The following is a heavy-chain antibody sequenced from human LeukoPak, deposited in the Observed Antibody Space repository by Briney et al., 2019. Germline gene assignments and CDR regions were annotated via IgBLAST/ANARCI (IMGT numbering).Heavy chain of an antibody. D-gene: IGHD5-18*01. Sequence: SETLSLNCTVSGGSISSSSYYWGWIRQPPGNGLEWIGSIYYSGSTYYNPSLKSRVTISVDTSKNQFSLKLSSVTAADTAVYYCARHRGRDTNDYWGQGTLVTVSS. CDR3: ARHRGRDTNDY. CDR2: IYYSGST. J-gene: IGHJ4*02. CDR1: GGSISSSSYY. V-gene: IGHV4-39*01.